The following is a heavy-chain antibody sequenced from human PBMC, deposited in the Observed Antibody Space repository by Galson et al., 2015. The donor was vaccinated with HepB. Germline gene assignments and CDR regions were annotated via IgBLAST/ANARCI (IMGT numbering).Heavy chain of an antibody. CDR2: FDPEDGET. Sequence: SVKVSCKVSGYTLTELSMHWVRQAPGKGLEWMGGFDPEDGETIYAQKFQGRVTMTEDTSTDTAYMELSSLRSEDTAVYYCATVAGTDWYFDLWGRGTLVTVSS. CDR1: GYTLTELS. CDR3: ATVAGTDWYFDL. D-gene: IGHD6-19*01. V-gene: IGHV1-24*01. J-gene: IGHJ2*01.